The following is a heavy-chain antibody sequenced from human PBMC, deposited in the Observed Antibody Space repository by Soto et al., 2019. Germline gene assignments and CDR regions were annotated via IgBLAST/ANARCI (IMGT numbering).Heavy chain of an antibody. Sequence: PSETLSLTCTVSGDSISNYYWSWIRQPPGKGLEWIGCFYYSGNTNYNPSLKSRVTISVDTSKNQFSLKLSSVTAADTAVYYCARPGNYGSGSYLYYLDYWGQGTLDTVSS. CDR2: FYYSGNT. J-gene: IGHJ4*02. CDR1: GDSISNYY. CDR3: ARPGNYGSGSYLYYLDY. V-gene: IGHV4-59*08. D-gene: IGHD3-10*01.